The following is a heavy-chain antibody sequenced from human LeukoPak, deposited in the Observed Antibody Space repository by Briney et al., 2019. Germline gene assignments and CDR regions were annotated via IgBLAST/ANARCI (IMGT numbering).Heavy chain of an antibody. CDR3: ARDQGSGSYYNPDDWFDP. CDR1: GGSISSSNW. V-gene: IGHV4-4*02. Sequence: SGTLSLTCAVSGGSISSSNWWSWVRQPPGKGLEWIGEIYHSGSTNYNPSLKSRVTISVDKSKNQFSLKLSSVTAADTAVYYCARDQGSGSYYNPDDWFDPWGQGTLVTVSS. CDR2: IYHSGST. J-gene: IGHJ5*02. D-gene: IGHD3-10*01.